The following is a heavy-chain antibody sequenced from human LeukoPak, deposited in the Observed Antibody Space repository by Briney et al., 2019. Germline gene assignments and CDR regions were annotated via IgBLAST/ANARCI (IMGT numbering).Heavy chain of an antibody. CDR3: AKDSEEADHYYHYMDV. Sequence: GGSLRLSCAASGLTFSSYAMSWVRQAPGKGLEWVSAISGSGGSTYYADSVKGRFTISRDNSKKTLYLQMNSLRAEDTAVYYCAKDSEEADHYYHYMDVWGKGTTVTVSS. V-gene: IGHV3-23*01. CDR2: ISGSGGST. CDR1: GLTFSSYA. J-gene: IGHJ6*03.